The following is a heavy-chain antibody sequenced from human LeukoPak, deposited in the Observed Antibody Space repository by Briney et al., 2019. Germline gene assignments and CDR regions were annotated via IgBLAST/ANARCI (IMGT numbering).Heavy chain of an antibody. CDR2: IHYSGIT. CDR3: AAEALGWNPVDT. Sequence: PSETLSLTCTVSGGSISSYYWNLIRQPPGKGLEWIGYIHYSGITNYNPSLKSRLTISVDTSKNQFSLKLSSVTAADTAVYYCAAEALGWNPVDTWGQGTMVTVSS. CDR1: GGSISSYY. J-gene: IGHJ3*02. D-gene: IGHD1-1*01. V-gene: IGHV4-59*01.